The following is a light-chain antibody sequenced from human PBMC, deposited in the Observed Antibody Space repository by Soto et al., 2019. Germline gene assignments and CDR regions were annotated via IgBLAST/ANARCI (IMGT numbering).Light chain of an antibody. Sequence: EIVMTQSPATLSVSPGERVTLSCRASQSISNNLAWYQHKPGRAPRVLIYDASTRATGVPVRFSGSGSGTEFTLTISGLQSDDFAVYYCQQYNNWPPKHTFGQGTKLEIK. J-gene: IGKJ2*01. V-gene: IGKV3-15*01. CDR2: DAS. CDR3: QQYNNWPPKHT. CDR1: QSISNN.